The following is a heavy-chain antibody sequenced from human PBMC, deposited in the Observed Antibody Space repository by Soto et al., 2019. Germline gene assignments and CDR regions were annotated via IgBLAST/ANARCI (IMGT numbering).Heavy chain of an antibody. CDR2: IYYSGST. J-gene: IGHJ4*02. Sequence: PSETLSLTCTVSGGSISSYYWSWIRQPPGKGLEWIGYIYYSGSTNYNPSLKSRVTISVDTSKNQFSLKLSSVTAADTAVYYCARAPSVYSSGWYAPRASFDYWGQGTLVTVS. CDR3: ARAPSVYSSGWYAPRASFDY. D-gene: IGHD6-19*01. V-gene: IGHV4-59*01. CDR1: GGSISSYY.